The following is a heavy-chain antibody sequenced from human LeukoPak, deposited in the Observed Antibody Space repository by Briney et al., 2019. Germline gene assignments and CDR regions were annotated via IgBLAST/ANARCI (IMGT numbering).Heavy chain of an antibody. J-gene: IGHJ4*02. V-gene: IGHV3-53*05. CDR3: AKALMVRGVIITEDFPDY. CDR1: GFTVSSNY. Sequence: GESLRLSCAASGFTVSSNYMSWVRQAPGKGLEWVSVISSGGSTYYADSVKGRFTISRDNSKNTLYLQMNSLRAEDTALYYCAKALMVRGVIITEDFPDYWGQGTLVTVSS. D-gene: IGHD3-10*01. CDR2: ISSGGST.